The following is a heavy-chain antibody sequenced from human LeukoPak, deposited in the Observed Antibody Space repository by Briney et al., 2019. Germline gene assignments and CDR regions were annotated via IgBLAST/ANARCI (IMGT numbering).Heavy chain of an antibody. D-gene: IGHD6-13*01. CDR2: INIDGGLT. CDR3: AREEHRLAAAGTSAFDL. J-gene: IGHJ3*01. CDR1: GFTFSDYW. Sequence: GGSLRLSCAASGFTFSDYWMHWVRQAPGKGLAWVSHINIDGGLTNYADSVKGRFTVSRDNARNTLYLQMSSLRAEDTAIYFCAREEHRLAAAGTSAFDLGGQGILVTVSP. V-gene: IGHV3-74*01.